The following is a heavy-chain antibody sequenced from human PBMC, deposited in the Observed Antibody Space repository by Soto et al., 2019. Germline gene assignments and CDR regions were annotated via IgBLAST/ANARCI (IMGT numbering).Heavy chain of an antibody. J-gene: IGHJ4*02. CDR3: ASPVTGY. CDR2: MNPGSGDT. CDR1: GYSFTNND. D-gene: IGHD3-10*01. V-gene: IGHV1-8*01. Sequence: ASVKVSCKASGYSFTNNDVSWVRQATGQGLEWMGWMNPGSGDTGYAQKFQGRVTITADESTSTAYMELSSLRSEDTAVYYCASPVTGYWGQGTLVTVSS.